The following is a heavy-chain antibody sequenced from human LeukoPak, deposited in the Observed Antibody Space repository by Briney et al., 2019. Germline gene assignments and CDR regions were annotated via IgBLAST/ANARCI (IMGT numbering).Heavy chain of an antibody. Sequence: GGSLRLSCAASGFTFSDYYMSWVRQAPGKGLEWVSRINADGSSASYADSVKGRFTISRDNAKNTLYLQMNSLRAEDTAMYYCARDYGRSRDYGMDVWGQGTTVTVSS. CDR3: ARDYGRSRDYGMDV. J-gene: IGHJ6*02. CDR2: INADGSSA. D-gene: IGHD3-10*01. CDR1: GFTFSDYY. V-gene: IGHV3-74*01.